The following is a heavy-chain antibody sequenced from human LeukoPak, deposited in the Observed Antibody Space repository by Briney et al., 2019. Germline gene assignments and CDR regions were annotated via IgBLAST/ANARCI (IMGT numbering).Heavy chain of an antibody. D-gene: IGHD3-10*01. Sequence: SETLSLTCAVYGGSFSGYYWSWIRQPPGKGLEWIGDINHSGSTNYNPSLKSRITVLVDTSKNQFSLKLSSVTAADTAVYYCARRRLWFGELPIDYWGQGTLVTVSS. V-gene: IGHV4-34*01. CDR1: GGSFSGYY. J-gene: IGHJ4*02. CDR2: INHSGST. CDR3: ARRRLWFGELPIDY.